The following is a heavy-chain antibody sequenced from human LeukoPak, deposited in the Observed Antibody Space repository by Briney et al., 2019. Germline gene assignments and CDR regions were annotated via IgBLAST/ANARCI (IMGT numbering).Heavy chain of an antibody. CDR3: ARYTVLNYFDY. D-gene: IGHD4-17*01. Sequence: PSETLSLTCTVSGGSISSSSYYWGWIRQPPGKGLEWIVNIYYTGNTYYNPSLKSRVTISVDTSKNQFSLELSSVTAADTAVYYCARYTVLNYFDYWGQGTLVTVSS. CDR2: IYYTGNT. CDR1: GGSISSSSYY. V-gene: IGHV4-39*01. J-gene: IGHJ4*02.